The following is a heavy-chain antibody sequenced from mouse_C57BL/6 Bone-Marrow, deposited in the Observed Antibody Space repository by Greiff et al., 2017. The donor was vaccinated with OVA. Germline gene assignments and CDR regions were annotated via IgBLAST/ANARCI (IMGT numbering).Heavy chain of an antibody. D-gene: IGHD1-1*02. CDR3: ARRAGSYPYYFDY. Sequence: DVHLVESGGGLVKPGGSLKLSCAASGFTFSDYGMHWVRQAPEKGLEWVAYISSGSSTIYYADTVKGRFTISRDNAKNTLFLQMTSLRSEDTAMYYCARRAGSYPYYFDYWGQGTTLTVSS. J-gene: IGHJ2*01. V-gene: IGHV5-17*01. CDR2: ISSGSSTI. CDR1: GFTFSDYG.